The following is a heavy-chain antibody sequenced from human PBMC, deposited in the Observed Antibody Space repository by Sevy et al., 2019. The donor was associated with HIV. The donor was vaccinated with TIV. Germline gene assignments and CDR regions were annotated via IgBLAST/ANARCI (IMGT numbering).Heavy chain of an antibody. V-gene: IGHV3-21*01. Sequence: GGSLRLSCAASGFTFSDYSMNWVRQAPGKGLEWVSSITSSATDIHYADSVKGRFTISRDNSKNTLYLQMNSLRAEDTAVYYCAKDRGGDGTVTAPPYYYYGMDVWGQGTTVTVSS. D-gene: IGHD4-17*01. CDR2: ITSSATDI. CDR3: AKDRGGDGTVTAPPYYYYGMDV. CDR1: GFTFSDYS. J-gene: IGHJ6*02.